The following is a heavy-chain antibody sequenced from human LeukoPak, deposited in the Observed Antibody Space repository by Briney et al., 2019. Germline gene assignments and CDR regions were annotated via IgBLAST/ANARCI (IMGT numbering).Heavy chain of an antibody. V-gene: IGHV3-64D*09. CDR3: VKITSVTGGDC. J-gene: IGHJ4*02. CDR2: ISNNGGSS. D-gene: IGHD1-1*01. Sequence: GGSLRLSCSASGFTFSAYAMYWVRQAPGKGLEYVSWISNNGGSSFYADSVKGRFTISRDNSKNTLYLQMSSLRAGDTAVYYCVKITSVTGGDCWGQGTRLTVSS. CDR1: GFTFSAYA.